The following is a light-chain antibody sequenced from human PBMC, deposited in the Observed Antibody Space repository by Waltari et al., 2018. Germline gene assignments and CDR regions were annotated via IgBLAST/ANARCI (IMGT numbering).Light chain of an antibody. CDR1: QSVSSSY. Sequence: EIVLTQSPGTLSLSPGERATLSCRASQSVSSSYLAWYQQKPGQAPRLLIYGASSRATGSPDRCSGSGSGTDFTRTISRLEPEDFAVYYCQQYGSSPPRVTFGPGTKVDIK. CDR2: GAS. CDR3: QQYGSSPPRVT. J-gene: IGKJ3*01. V-gene: IGKV3-20*01.